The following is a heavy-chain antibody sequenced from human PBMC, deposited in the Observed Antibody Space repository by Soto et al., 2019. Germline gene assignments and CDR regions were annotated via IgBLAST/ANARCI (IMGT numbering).Heavy chain of an antibody. CDR2: IAGSGGRT. D-gene: IGHD3-3*01. CDR3: AKDCVVFGHHDYSDH. J-gene: IGHJ4*02. CDR1: GFSISNYA. Sequence: EVQLLESGGGLVQPGESLTLSCAASGFSISNYAMSWVRQAPGKGLEWVSSIAGSGGRTYYADSMKGRCSVSGDIYKETRALQLASLRAGDSAMYYCAKDCVVFGHHDYSDHWGQGTLGIVSS. V-gene: IGHV3-23*01.